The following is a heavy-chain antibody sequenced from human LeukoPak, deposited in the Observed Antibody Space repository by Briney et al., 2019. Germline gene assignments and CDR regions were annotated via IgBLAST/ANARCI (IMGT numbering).Heavy chain of an antibody. CDR1: GYTFTSYD. V-gene: IGHV1-8*03. CDR3: ARGHPPSSWYDY. J-gene: IGHJ4*02. CDR2: MNPNSGNT. D-gene: IGHD6-13*01. Sequence: ASVKVSCKGSGYTFTSYDIKWVRQATGQGLEWMGWMNPNSGNTGYAQKFQGRVTITRNTSISTAYMELSSLRSEDTAVYYCARGHPPSSWYDYWGQGTMVTVSS.